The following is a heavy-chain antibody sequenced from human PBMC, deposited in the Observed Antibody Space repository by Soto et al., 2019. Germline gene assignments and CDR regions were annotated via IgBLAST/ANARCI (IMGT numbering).Heavy chain of an antibody. V-gene: IGHV3-23*01. CDR2: ISGSGGST. CDR3: AKVGDYDFWSGYYTSMNYYYYGMDV. Sequence: GGSLRFSCAASGFTFSSYAMSWVRQVPGKGLEWVSAISGSGGSTYYVDSVKGRFTISRDNSKNTLYLQMNSLRAEDTAVYYCAKVGDYDFWSGYYTSMNYYYYGMDVWGQGTTVTVSS. CDR1: GFTFSSYA. D-gene: IGHD3-3*01. J-gene: IGHJ6*02.